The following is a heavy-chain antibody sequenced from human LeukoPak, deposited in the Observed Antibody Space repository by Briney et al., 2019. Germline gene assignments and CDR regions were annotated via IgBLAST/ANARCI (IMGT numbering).Heavy chain of an antibody. V-gene: IGHV3-43*01. Sequence: GGSLRLSCAASGFTFDHYTMHWVRQAPGKGLEWISLISWNGATTSYADSVKGRFTISRDNNKDSLYLQMNSLRTEDTALYYCARGFSSIDYWGQGTLVTVPS. J-gene: IGHJ4*02. CDR1: GFTFDHYT. CDR3: ARGFSSIDY. CDR2: ISWNGATT. D-gene: IGHD1-26*01.